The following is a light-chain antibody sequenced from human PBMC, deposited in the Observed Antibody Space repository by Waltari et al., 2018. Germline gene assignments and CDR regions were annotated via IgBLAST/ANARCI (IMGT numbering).Light chain of an antibody. J-gene: IGLJ1*01. CDR2: DVS. CDR3: SSSTGISSYV. V-gene: IGLV2-14*03. Sequence: QSALTQPASVSGSPGQSITISCTGTSSDVGAYNYVSWYQQHPGKVPKLIVFDVSNRPSGFSNRFSGSKFGNTASLIISELQADDEADYYCSSSTGISSYVFGTGTKVTVL. CDR1: SSDVGAYNY.